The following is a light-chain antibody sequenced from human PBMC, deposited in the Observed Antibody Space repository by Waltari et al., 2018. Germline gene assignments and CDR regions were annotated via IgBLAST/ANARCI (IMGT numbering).Light chain of an antibody. CDR2: PAS. Sequence: DIQMTQSPSSLSASVGDNVTITCRASQGISNALAWYQQKPGKAPNLLIYPASSLHSGVPSRFSGSGAGTHFTLTISSLQPEDFTVYYCQQRNSYPYSFGRGTKVEI. J-gene: IGKJ2*03. V-gene: IGKV1-17*01. CDR1: QGISNA. CDR3: QQRNSYPYS.